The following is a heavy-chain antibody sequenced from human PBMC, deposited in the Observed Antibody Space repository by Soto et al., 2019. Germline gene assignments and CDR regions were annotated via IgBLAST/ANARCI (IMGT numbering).Heavy chain of an antibody. CDR1: GYTFTGYY. Sequence: QVQLVQSGAEVKEPGASVKVSCKASGYTFTGYYMHWARQAPGQGLEWMGWIKSFNGDTNYAQKFQGRVTLTRDTSISTAYMELSRLKSDDTAVYYCARVVSPYYDVLTGNWFYPWGQGTLVTVSS. J-gene: IGHJ5*02. V-gene: IGHV1-2*02. CDR2: IKSFNGDT. CDR3: ARVVSPYYDVLTGNWFYP. D-gene: IGHD3-9*01.